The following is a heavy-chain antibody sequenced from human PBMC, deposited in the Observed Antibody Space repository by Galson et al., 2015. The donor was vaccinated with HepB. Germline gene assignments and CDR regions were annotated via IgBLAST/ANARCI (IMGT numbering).Heavy chain of an antibody. CDR3: ARDFYDFWSGYYHYYYYMDV. CDR2: ISSSGSTI. J-gene: IGHJ6*03. Sequence: SLRLSCAASGFTFSDYYMSWIRQAPGKGLEWVSYISSSGSTIYYADSVKGRFTISRDNAKNSLYLQMNSLRAEDTAVYYCARDFYDFWSGYYHYYYYMDVWGKGTTVTLSS. D-gene: IGHD3-3*01. CDR1: GFTFSDYY. V-gene: IGHV3-11*01.